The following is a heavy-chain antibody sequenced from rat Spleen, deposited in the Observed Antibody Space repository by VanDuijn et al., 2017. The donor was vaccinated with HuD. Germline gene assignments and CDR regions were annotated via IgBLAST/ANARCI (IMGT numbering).Heavy chain of an antibody. V-gene: IGHV2-47*01. J-gene: IGHJ2*01. CDR3: ARETYGDGFDY. D-gene: IGHD1-11*01. Sequence: QVQLKESGPGLVQPSQTLSLTCTVSGLSMTANSLGWIRQSPGKGLEWMGGIWSNGGTDYNSAIKSRLSISRDTSKSQVYLKMNSLQTEDTATYYCARETYGDGFDYWGQGVKVTVSS. CDR2: IWSNGGT. CDR1: GLSMTANS.